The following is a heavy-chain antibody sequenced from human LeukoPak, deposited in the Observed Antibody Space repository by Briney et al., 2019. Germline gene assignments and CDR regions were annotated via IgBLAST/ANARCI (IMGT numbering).Heavy chain of an antibody. CDR1: GFTFSDYA. J-gene: IGHJ4*02. D-gene: IGHD3-10*01. CDR3: AKVGRGDMLRGLITKGFFDY. V-gene: IGHV3-23*01. CDR2: ISGSGGGT. Sequence: GGSLRLSCAASGFTFSDYALTWVRQAPGMGLEWVSAISGSGGGTYYADSVQGRFTISRDNSRNTLYLRMNRLRAEDTAIYYCAKVGRGDMLRGLITKGFFDYWGRGTLVTVSS.